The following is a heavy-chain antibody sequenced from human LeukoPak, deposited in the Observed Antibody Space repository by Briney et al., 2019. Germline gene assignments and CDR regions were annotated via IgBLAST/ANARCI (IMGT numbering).Heavy chain of an antibody. CDR1: GFTFSSYA. CDR2: ISGSGGST. V-gene: IGHV3-23*01. D-gene: IGHD3-3*01. J-gene: IGHJ4*02. CDR3: AKGDTDFWSGYHYFDY. Sequence: GRSLRLSCAASGFTFSSYAMSWVRQAPGKGLEWVSAISGSGGSTYYADSVKGRFTISRDNSKNTLYLQMNSLRAEDTAVYYCAKGDTDFWSGYHYFDYWGQGTLVTVSS.